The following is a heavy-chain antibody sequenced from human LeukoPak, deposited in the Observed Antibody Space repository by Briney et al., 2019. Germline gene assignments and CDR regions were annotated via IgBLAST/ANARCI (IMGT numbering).Heavy chain of an antibody. J-gene: IGHJ4*02. Sequence: ASVKVSCKASGYTFTGYYMHWVRQAPGQGLEWMGWISAYNGNTNYAQKLQGRVTMTTDTSTSTAYMELRSLRSDDTAVYYCARDHSIALAGTGAYFDYWGQGTLVTVSS. D-gene: IGHD6-19*01. V-gene: IGHV1-18*04. CDR3: ARDHSIALAGTGAYFDY. CDR2: ISAYNGNT. CDR1: GYTFTGYY.